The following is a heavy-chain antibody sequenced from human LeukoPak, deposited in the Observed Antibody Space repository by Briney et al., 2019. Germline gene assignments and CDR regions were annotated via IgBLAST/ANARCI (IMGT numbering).Heavy chain of an antibody. J-gene: IGHJ5*02. CDR2: INPNSGGT. CDR3: VREYCSGGSCFNWFDP. CDR1: GYTFTSYD. V-gene: IGHV1-2*02. D-gene: IGHD2-15*01. Sequence: ASVKVSCKASGYTFTSYDINWVRQATGQGLEWMGWINPNSGGTNYAQKFQGRVTMTRDTSISTAYMELSRLRSDDTAVYYCVREYCSGGSCFNWFDPWGQGTLVTVSS.